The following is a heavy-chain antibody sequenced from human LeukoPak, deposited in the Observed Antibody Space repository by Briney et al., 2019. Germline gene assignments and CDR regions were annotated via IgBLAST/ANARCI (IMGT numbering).Heavy chain of an antibody. CDR3: ASVVVPR. CDR2: INHSGST. CDR1: GGSFSGYY. J-gene: IGHJ4*02. Sequence: PSETLSLTCAVYGGSFSGYYWSWIRQPPGKGLEWIGEINHSGSTNYNPSLKSRVTISVDTSKNQFSLKLSSVTAADTAVYYCASVVVPRWGQGTLVTVSS. D-gene: IGHD2-15*01. V-gene: IGHV4-34*01.